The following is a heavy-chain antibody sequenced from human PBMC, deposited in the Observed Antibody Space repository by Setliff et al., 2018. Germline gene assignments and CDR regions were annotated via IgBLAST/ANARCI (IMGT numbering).Heavy chain of an antibody. Sequence: GGSLRLSCTASGLSYSNDWVSWVRQAPGKGLEWLASINPHGTEKYYADSVKGRFTISRDNAKNSLSLQMNDLRTEDTAVYYCFGAGTCSYWGQGTLVTVSS. CDR1: GLSYSNDW. V-gene: IGHV3-7*01. CDR3: FGAGTCSY. D-gene: IGHD3-10*01. CDR2: INPHGTEK. J-gene: IGHJ4*02.